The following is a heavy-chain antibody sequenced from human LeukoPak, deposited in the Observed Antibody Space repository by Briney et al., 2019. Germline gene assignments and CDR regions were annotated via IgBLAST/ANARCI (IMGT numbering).Heavy chain of an antibody. V-gene: IGHV3-30*18. D-gene: IGHD3-3*01. CDR2: ISYDGNNK. CDR1: GFTFSSYG. Sequence: GGSLRLSCAASGFTFSSYGIRWVRQAPGKGLEWVAVISYDGNNKYYADSVKGRFTISRDNSKNTLYLQMNSLRADDTAVYYCAKDRDDFPDYWGQGTLVTVSS. CDR3: AKDRDDFPDY. J-gene: IGHJ4*02.